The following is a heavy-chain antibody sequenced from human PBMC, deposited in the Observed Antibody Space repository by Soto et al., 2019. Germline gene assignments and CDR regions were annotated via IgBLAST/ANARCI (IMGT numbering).Heavy chain of an antibody. J-gene: IGHJ6*02. Sequence: SLKISRKCSGYSFTIYWISWVRQMPGKGLGWKGRIDPSDSYTNYSPSFQGHVTISADKSISTAYLPSGSLQATDTALYYRARFKTGVYFGMEEWGQRNKVTVSS. CDR3: ARFKTGVYFGMEE. CDR1: GYSFTIYW. V-gene: IGHV5-10-1*01. CDR2: IDPSDSYT.